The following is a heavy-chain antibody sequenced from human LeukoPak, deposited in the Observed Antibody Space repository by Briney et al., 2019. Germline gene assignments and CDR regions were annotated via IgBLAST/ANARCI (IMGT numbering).Heavy chain of an antibody. Sequence: SETLSLTCTVSGGSTSSYYWSWIRQPPGKGLEWIGYIYTRGSTNYNPSLKSRVTISVDTSKNQFSLNLRSLTAADTAVYYCARGVGATTWFDPWGQGTLVTVSS. D-gene: IGHD1-26*01. J-gene: IGHJ5*02. CDR2: IYTRGST. CDR3: ARGVGATTWFDP. CDR1: GGSTSSYY. V-gene: IGHV4-4*09.